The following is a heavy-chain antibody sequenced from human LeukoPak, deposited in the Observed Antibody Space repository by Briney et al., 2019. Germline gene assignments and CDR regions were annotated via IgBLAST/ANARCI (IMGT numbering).Heavy chain of an antibody. CDR2: IKQDGSEK. V-gene: IGHV3-7*01. J-gene: IGHJ3*02. D-gene: IGHD3-10*01. Sequence: PGGSLRLSCAASGFTFSSYWMSWVRQAPGKGLEWVANIKQDGSEKYYVDSVKGRFTISRDNAKNSLYLQMNSLRAEDTAVYYCARIRVNSGSYGAFDIWGQGTMVTVSS. CDR3: ARIRVNSGSYGAFDI. CDR1: GFTFSSYW.